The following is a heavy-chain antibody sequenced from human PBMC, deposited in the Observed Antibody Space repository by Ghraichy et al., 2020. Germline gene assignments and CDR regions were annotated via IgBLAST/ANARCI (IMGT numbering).Heavy chain of an antibody. CDR3: ARDNYYYYYGMDV. Sequence: SQTLSLTCTVSGGYISSYYWSWIRQPPGKGLEWIGYIYYSGSTNYNPSLKSRVTISVDTSKNQFSLKLSSVTAADTAVYYCARDNYYYYYGMDVWGQGTTVSVSS. J-gene: IGHJ6*02. CDR1: GGYISSYY. CDR2: IYYSGST. V-gene: IGHV4-59*01.